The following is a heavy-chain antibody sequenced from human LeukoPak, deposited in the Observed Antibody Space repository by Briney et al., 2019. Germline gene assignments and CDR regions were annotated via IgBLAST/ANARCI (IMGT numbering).Heavy chain of an antibody. Sequence: SQTLSLTCTVSGGSISSGGYYWSWIRQHPGKGLEWIGYIYYSGSTYYNPSLKSRVTVSVDTSKNQFSLKLSSVTAADTAVYYCARSRIAAAGTSIWFDPWGQGTLVTVSS. CDR3: ARSRIAAAGTSIWFDP. CDR2: IYYSGST. D-gene: IGHD6-13*01. V-gene: IGHV4-31*03. CDR1: GGSISSGGYY. J-gene: IGHJ5*02.